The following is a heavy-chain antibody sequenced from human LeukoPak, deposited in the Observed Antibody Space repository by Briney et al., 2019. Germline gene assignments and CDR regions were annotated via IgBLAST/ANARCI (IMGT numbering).Heavy chain of an antibody. CDR1: GFTVSGNY. J-gene: IGHJ3*01. CDR2: IGASGEST. Sequence: PGGSLRLSCAASGFTVSGNYMSWVRQAPGKGLEWVSLIGASGESTYYADSVKGRFTISRDNSKNTLSLQMNSLRVEDTAMYFCAKDIQLSTWGLGTMVTVSS. V-gene: IGHV3-23*01. CDR3: AKDIQLST. D-gene: IGHD5-24*01.